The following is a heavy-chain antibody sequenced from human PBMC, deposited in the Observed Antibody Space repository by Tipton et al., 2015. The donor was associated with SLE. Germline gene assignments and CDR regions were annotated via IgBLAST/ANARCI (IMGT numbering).Heavy chain of an antibody. D-gene: IGHD4-23*01. CDR2: ISHSGVT. J-gene: IGHJ4*02. V-gene: IGHV4-59*11. CDR3: ARDRLRWFTD. Sequence: TLSLTCTVSGGSISGHFWTWIRQLPGKGLEWIGYISHSGVTNYNPSLKGRVTISVDTSKNQFSLKLSSVTAADTAVYYCARDRLRWFTDWGQGTLVTVSS. CDR1: GGSISGHF.